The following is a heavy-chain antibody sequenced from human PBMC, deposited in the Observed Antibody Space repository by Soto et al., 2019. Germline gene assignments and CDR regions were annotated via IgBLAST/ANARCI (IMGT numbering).Heavy chain of an antibody. Sequence: PGESLKISCKGSGYSFTSYWIAWVRQMPGKGLEWMGIIYHGDSDTRYSPSFQGQVTISADKSIITAYLQWNSLKASDTALFYCARSSAWSGNVIFLFDYWGQGTLVTVSS. CDR3: ARSSAWSGNVIFLFDY. J-gene: IGHJ4*02. CDR1: GYSFTSYW. V-gene: IGHV5-51*01. CDR2: IYHGDSDT. D-gene: IGHD6-19*01.